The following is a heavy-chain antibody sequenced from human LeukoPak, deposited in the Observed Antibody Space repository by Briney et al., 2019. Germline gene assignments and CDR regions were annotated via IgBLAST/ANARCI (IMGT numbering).Heavy chain of an antibody. J-gene: IGHJ4*02. CDR2: INPNSGGT. D-gene: IGHD3-3*01. Sequence: GASVKDSCKASGYTFTGYYMHWVRQAPGQGLEWMGWINPNSGGTNYAQKFQGRVTMTRDTSISTAYMELSSLRSEDTAVYYCAREGYDFWSGYYTIVNWGQGTLVTVSS. CDR3: AREGYDFWSGYYTIVN. CDR1: GYTFTGYY. V-gene: IGHV1-2*02.